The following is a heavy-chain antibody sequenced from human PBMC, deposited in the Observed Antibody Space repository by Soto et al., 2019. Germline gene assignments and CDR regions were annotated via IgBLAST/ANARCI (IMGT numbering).Heavy chain of an antibody. CDR1: GFTLSGYA. CDR3: ARRARPDFYYMDV. V-gene: IGHV3-64*01. D-gene: IGHD6-6*01. Sequence: HPGGSLRLSCAASGFTLSGYAMDWVRQAPGKGLEYVSGISSNGVGTYYANSVQGRFTISRDNSKNTVYLQMGSLRPEDMALYYCARRARPDFYYMDVWGKGTTVTVSS. J-gene: IGHJ6*03. CDR2: ISSNGVGT.